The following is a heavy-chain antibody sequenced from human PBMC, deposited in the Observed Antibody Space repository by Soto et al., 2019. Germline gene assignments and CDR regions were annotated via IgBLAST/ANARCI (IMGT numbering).Heavy chain of an antibody. CDR1: GGSFSGYY. V-gene: IGHV4-34*01. Sequence: QVQLQQWGAGLLKPSETLSLTCAVYGGSFSGYYWSWIRQPPGKGLEWIGEINHSGSTNYNPSLKSRVTISVDTSKNQFYLKLSSVTAADTAVYYCARGGIAVAGLDDYWGQGTLVTVSS. CDR2: INHSGST. J-gene: IGHJ4*02. CDR3: ARGGIAVAGLDDY. D-gene: IGHD6-19*01.